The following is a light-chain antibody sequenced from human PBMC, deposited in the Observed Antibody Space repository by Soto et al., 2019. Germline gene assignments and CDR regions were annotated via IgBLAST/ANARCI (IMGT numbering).Light chain of an antibody. CDR1: QNIDRY. J-gene: IGKJ4*01. V-gene: IGKV1-39*01. CDR3: QQTYSTPPT. CDR2: GAS. Sequence: DIHMTQSPSSLSASVGDSVTITCRPSQNIDRYLHWYQHIPGKAPKLLIYGASNLQSGVPSRFTGSGSRTHFTLTISSLQPEDSATYYCQQTYSTPPTCGGGTKVE.